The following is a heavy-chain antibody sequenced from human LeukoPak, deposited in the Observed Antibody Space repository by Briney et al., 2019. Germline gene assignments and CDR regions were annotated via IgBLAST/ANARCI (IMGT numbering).Heavy chain of an antibody. CDR3: ARKYYYDSSGYAAFDY. V-gene: IGHV5-51*01. CDR2: IYPGDPDT. CDR1: GYSFTSYW. J-gene: IGHJ4*02. Sequence: GESLKISYKGSGYSFTSYWIGWVRQMPGKGLEWMGIIYPGDPDTRYSPSFQGQVTISADKSVSTAYLQWSSLKASDTAMYYCARKYYYDSSGYAAFDYWGQGTLVTVSS. D-gene: IGHD3-22*01.